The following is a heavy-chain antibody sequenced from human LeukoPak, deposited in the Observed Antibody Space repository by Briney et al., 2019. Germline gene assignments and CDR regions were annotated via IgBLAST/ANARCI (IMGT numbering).Heavy chain of an antibody. CDR1: GFTFDDYA. Sequence: GRSLRLSCAASGFTFDDYAMHWVRQAPGKGLEWVSGIGWNSGSIGYADSVKGRFTISRDNAKNSLYLQMNSLRAEDTALYYCAKDWGVVIMKGVFDYWGQGTLVTVSS. CDR3: AKDWGVVIMKGVFDY. J-gene: IGHJ4*02. V-gene: IGHV3-9*01. CDR2: IGWNSGSI. D-gene: IGHD3-3*01.